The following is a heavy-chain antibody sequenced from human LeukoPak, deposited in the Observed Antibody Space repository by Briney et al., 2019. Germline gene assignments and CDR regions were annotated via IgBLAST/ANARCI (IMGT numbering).Heavy chain of an antibody. D-gene: IGHD6-6*01. CDR3: ASLVYTSSSVFDY. V-gene: IGHV3-30*04. J-gene: IGHJ4*02. CDR2: ISYDGSNK. Sequence: GGSLILSCAASGFTFSNYAMHWVRQTPGKGLEWVALISYDGSNKYYADSVKGRFTISRDNSKNTLYLQMNSLGAEDTAVYYCASLVYTSSSVFDYWGQGTLVTVSS. CDR1: GFTFSNYA.